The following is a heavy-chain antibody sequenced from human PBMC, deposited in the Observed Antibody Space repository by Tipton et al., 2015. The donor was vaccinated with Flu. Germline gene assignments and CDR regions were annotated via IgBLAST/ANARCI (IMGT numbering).Heavy chain of an antibody. D-gene: IGHD1-26*01. V-gene: IGHV3-21*01. CDR2: ISGSSSNI. Sequence: SLRLSCAASGLTFSSYAMSWVRQAPGKGLEWVSSISGSSSNIYYADSVKGRFTISRDNAKNSLYLQMNSLRAEDTAVYYCTKDVGATVSYNWFDPWGQGTLVTVSS. J-gene: IGHJ5*02. CDR1: GLTFSSYA. CDR3: TKDVGATVSYNWFDP.